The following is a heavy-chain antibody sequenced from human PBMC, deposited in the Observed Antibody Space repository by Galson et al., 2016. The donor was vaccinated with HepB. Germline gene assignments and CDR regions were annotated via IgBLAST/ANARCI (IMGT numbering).Heavy chain of an antibody. V-gene: IGHV6-1*01. J-gene: IGHJ3*02. CDR1: GDSVSSNGAA. Sequence: CAISGDSVSSNGAAWNWIRQSPSRGLEWLGRTYYRSKWYDKYAVSVQGRITINPDTSKNQFSLQLNSVTPEDTAVYYCARDRGTWDGSGERTDIWGQGTMVTVSS. CDR2: TYYRSKWYD. D-gene: IGHD3-10*01. CDR3: ARDRGTWDGSGERTDI.